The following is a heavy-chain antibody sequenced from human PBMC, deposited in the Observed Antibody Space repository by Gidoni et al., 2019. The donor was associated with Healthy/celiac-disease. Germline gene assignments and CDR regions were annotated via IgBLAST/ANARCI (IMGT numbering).Heavy chain of an antibody. Sequence: QVQLQQWGAGLLKPSETLSLTCAVYGWSFSCYYWSWIRQPPGKGLEWIGEINHSGSTNYNPSLKSRVTISVDTSKNQFSLKLSSVTAADTAVYYCARVQSTWIQLWLRYFDYWGQGTLVTVSS. D-gene: IGHD5-18*01. CDR1: GWSFSCYY. V-gene: IGHV4-34*01. CDR3: ARVQSTWIQLWLRYFDY. J-gene: IGHJ4*02. CDR2: INHSGST.